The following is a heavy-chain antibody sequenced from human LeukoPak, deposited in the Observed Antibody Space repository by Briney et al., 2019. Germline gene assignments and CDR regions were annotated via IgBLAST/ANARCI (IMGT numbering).Heavy chain of an antibody. Sequence: SETLSLTCTVSGGSISNYYWSWIRQPPGKGLEWIGCIHYSGSTNYNPSLKSRVTISVDTSKNQFSLKLSSVTAADTAVYYCARALGYCSGGSCDNWFDPWGQGTLVTVSS. CDR2: IHYSGST. D-gene: IGHD2-15*01. CDR1: GGSISNYY. J-gene: IGHJ5*02. CDR3: ARALGYCSGGSCDNWFDP. V-gene: IGHV4-59*01.